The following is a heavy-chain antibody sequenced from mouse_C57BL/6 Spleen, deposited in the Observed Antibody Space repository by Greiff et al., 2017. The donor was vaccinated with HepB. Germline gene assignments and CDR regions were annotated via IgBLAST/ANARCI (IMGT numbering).Heavy chain of an antibody. D-gene: IGHD4-1*01. CDR2: IDPENGDT. J-gene: IGHJ2*01. Sequence: EVQGVESGAELVRPGASVKLSCTASGFNIKDDYMHWVKQRPDQGLEWIGWIDPENGDTEYASKFQGKATITADPSSNTAYLQLSSLTSEDTAVYYCTLGDFDYWGQGTTLTVSS. CDR3: TLGDFDY. CDR1: GFNIKDDY. V-gene: IGHV14-4*01.